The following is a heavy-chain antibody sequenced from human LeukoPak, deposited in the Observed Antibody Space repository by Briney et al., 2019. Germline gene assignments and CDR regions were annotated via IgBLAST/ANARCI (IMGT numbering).Heavy chain of an antibody. V-gene: IGHV4-34*01. CDR1: GGSFSGYY. J-gene: IGHJ4*02. Sequence: PSETLSLTCAVYGGSFSGYYWSWIRQPPGKGLEWIGEINHSGSTNYNPSLKSRVTISVDTSKNQFSLKLSSVTAADTAVYYCARRPWAWAAGTAFDYWGQGTLVTVSS. CDR2: INHSGST. CDR3: ARRPWAWAAGTAFDY. D-gene: IGHD6-13*01.